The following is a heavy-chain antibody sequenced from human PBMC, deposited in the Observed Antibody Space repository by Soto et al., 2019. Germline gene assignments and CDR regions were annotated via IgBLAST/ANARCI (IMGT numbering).Heavy chain of an antibody. J-gene: IGHJ6*03. V-gene: IGHV4-59*07. CDR1: GGSIRSYD. CDR3: ARLYYDYIWGSYRSYYYYMDV. CDR2: IYYSGST. D-gene: IGHD3-16*02. Sequence: PSCTLSLTCTVSGGSIRSYDGSWIRQPPGKGRKWIGYIYYSGSTNYNPSLKSRVTISVDTSKNQFSLKLSSVTAADTAVYYCARLYYDYIWGSYRSYYYYMDVWGKGTTVTVSS.